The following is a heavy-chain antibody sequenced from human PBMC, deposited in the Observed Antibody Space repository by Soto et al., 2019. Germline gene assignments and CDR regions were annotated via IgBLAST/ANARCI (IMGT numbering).Heavy chain of an antibody. J-gene: IGHJ4*02. CDR1: GFTFRWFT. Sequence: GGSLRLSCAASGFTFRWFTMSWVRQAPGKGLEWVSRLRGRGNDIYYADFVKGRFTISRDNSKNTLYLEMNSLRAEDTAIYYCAKGDEAVTAPDYWGQGTLVTVSS. V-gene: IGHV3-23*01. D-gene: IGHD2-21*02. CDR2: LRGRGNDI. CDR3: AKGDEAVTAPDY.